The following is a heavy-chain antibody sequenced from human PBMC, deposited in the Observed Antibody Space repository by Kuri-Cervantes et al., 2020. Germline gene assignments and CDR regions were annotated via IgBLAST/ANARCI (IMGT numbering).Heavy chain of an antibody. V-gene: IGHV3-9*01. D-gene: IGHD2-21*01. CDR2: ISWNSGSI. CDR1: GFTFSSYA. Sequence: SLKISCAASGFTFSSYAMHWVRQAPGKGLEWVSGISWNSGSIGYADSVKGRFTISRDNAKNSLYLQMNSLRAEDTAVYYCAKCIYSHTYHDAFDIWGQGTLVTVSS. J-gene: IGHJ3*02. CDR3: AKCIYSHTYHDAFDI.